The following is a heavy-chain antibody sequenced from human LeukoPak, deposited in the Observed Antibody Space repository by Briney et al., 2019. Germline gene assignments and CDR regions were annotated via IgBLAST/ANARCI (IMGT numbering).Heavy chain of an antibody. CDR3: ARVNRRQWLVSYYFDY. CDR2: ISSSGDSI. D-gene: IGHD6-19*01. V-gene: IGHV3-48*03. CDR1: GFTFSSFE. J-gene: IGHJ4*02. Sequence: AGGSLRLSCAASGFTFSSFEMNWVRQAPGKGLEWISYISSSGDSIYYADSVKGRFTISRDNAKNSLFLQMNSLRAEDTAVYYCARVNRRQWLVSYYFDYWGQGTLVTVSS.